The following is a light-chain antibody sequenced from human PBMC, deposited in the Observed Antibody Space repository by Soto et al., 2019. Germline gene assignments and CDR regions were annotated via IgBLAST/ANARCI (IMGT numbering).Light chain of an antibody. Sequence: QSVLTQPASGSGSPGQSITISCTGTSSDVGGYNYVSWYQQHPGKAPKLMIYDVSNRPSGVSNRFSGSKSGNTASLTISGLQAEDEADYYCSSYTGSSTFYVFGTGTKVTVL. V-gene: IGLV2-14*01. CDR2: DVS. CDR1: SSDVGGYNY. J-gene: IGLJ1*01. CDR3: SSYTGSSTFYV.